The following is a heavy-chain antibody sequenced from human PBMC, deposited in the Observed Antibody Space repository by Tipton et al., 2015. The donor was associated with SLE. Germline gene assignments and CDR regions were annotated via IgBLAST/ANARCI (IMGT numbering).Heavy chain of an antibody. D-gene: IGHD2-2*01. CDR3: ARAQGTSYYYYYMDV. V-gene: IGHV1-8*01. J-gene: IGHJ6*03. Sequence: QSGAEVKKPGASVKVSCKASGYTFTSYDINWVRQATGQGLEWMGWMNPNSGNTGYAQKFQGRVTMTRNTSISTAYMELSSLRSEDAAVYYCARAQGTSYYYYYMDVWGKGTTVTVSS. CDR1: GYTFTSYD. CDR2: MNPNSGNT.